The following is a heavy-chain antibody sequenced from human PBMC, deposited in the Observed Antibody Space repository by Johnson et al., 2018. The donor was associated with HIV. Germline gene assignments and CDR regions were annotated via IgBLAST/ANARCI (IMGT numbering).Heavy chain of an antibody. CDR1: GFIFSSYG. V-gene: IGHV3-30*02. Sequence: QVQLVESGGGVVQPGRSRRLSCAASGFIFSSYGMHWVRQAPGKGLEWVAFIRYDGSNKYYAESVQGRFNISRDNPKNTLYLQMNSLRAEDTAVYYCARGGASDAFDIWGQGTMVTVSS. D-gene: IGHD4/OR15-4a*01. J-gene: IGHJ3*02. CDR2: IRYDGSNK. CDR3: ARGGASDAFDI.